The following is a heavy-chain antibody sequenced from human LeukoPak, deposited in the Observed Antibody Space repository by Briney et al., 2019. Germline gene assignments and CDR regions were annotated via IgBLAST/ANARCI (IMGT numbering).Heavy chain of an antibody. Sequence: AASVKVSCKASGYTFTNYDINWVRQAPGQGLEWMGWMNPNSGNTGYAQKFQGRVTMTRNTSISTAYMELSSLRSEDTAVYYCARGNKMVVSYYYYYMDVWGKGTTVTISS. CDR2: MNPNSGNT. J-gene: IGHJ6*03. CDR1: GYTFTNYD. D-gene: IGHD2-21*01. CDR3: ARGNKMVVSYYYYYMDV. V-gene: IGHV1-8*02.